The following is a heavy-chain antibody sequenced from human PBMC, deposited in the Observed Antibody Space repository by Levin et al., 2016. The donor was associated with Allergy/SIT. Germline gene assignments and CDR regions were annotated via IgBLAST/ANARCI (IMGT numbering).Heavy chain of an antibody. CDR2: ISYSGST. Sequence: SETLSLTCTVSGGSISSYFWSWIRQPPGKGLEWIGYISYSGSTTYNPSLKSRATISVDTSKNQFSLRLNSMTAADTAVYYCARVDYGSGTYKSVFDNWGQGNPGHRLL. V-gene: IGHV4-59*01. CDR3: ARVDYGSGTYKSVFDN. J-gene: IGHJ4*02. D-gene: IGHD3-10*01. CDR1: GGSISSYF.